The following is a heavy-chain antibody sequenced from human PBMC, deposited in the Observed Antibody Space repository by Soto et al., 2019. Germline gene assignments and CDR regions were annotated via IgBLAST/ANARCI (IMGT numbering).Heavy chain of an antibody. Sequence: SGPTLVNPTQTLTLICTFSGFSLSTIGVGVGWIRQPPGKALEWLALIYWDDGRRYSPSLKNRLTVTKDTSKNQVVLTMTNMDPVDTATYYCAHRPRYSSGCYQFDPWGQGTLVTVAS. CDR1: GFSLSTIGVG. CDR2: IYWDDGR. V-gene: IGHV2-5*02. CDR3: AHRPRYSSGCYQFDP. J-gene: IGHJ5*02. D-gene: IGHD6-19*01.